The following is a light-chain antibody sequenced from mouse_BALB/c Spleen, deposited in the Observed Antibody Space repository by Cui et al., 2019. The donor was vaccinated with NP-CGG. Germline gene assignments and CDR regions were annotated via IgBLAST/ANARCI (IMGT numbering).Light chain of an antibody. Sequence: QAVVSQDPALTTSLGETVTLTCRSSTGAFTTSNYANWVQEKPDHLFTGLIGGTNNRAPGVPARFSGSLIGDKAALTITGAQTEDEAIYFCALWYSNHWVFGGGTKLTVL. CDR3: ALWYSNHWV. CDR1: TGAFTTSNY. V-gene: IGLV1*01. CDR2: GTN. J-gene: IGLJ1*01.